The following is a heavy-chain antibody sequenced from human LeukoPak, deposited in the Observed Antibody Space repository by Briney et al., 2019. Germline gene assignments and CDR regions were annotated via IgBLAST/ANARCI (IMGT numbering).Heavy chain of an antibody. V-gene: IGHV3-7*01. CDR3: ARDPIVATRGNWFDP. D-gene: IGHD5-12*01. CDR1: GFTFSSYW. Sequence: GGSLRLSCAASGFTFSSYWMSWVRQAPGKGLEWVANIKQDGSEKYYVDSVKGRFTISRDNAKNSLYLQMNSLRAEDTAVYYCARDPIVATRGNWFDPWGQGTLVTVSS. J-gene: IGHJ5*02. CDR2: IKQDGSEK.